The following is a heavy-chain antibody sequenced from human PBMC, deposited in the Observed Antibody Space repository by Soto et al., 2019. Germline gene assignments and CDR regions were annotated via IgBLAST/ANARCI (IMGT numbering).Heavy chain of an antibody. V-gene: IGHV1-3*01. D-gene: IGHD3-22*01. CDR2: INAGNGHT. Sequence: QVQLVQSGAEVKKPGASVKVSCKASGYTFTNYAIHWVRQAPGQRLEWMGWINAGNGHTKYSQKFRARVTITRDTSVSTAYMELSSLRSEDTAVYYCARGERYYYDSSGYFGFDYWGQGTLVTVSS. J-gene: IGHJ4*02. CDR3: ARGERYYYDSSGYFGFDY. CDR1: GYTFTNYA.